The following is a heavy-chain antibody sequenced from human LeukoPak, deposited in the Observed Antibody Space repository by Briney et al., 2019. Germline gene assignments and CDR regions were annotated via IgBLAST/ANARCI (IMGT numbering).Heavy chain of an antibody. D-gene: IGHD1-26*01. V-gene: IGHV3-48*04. CDR2: ISSSSSTI. J-gene: IGHJ4*02. CDR3: ARSHQRVGIEDY. CDR1: GFTFSSYS. Sequence: GGSLRLSCAASGFTFSSYSMNWVRQAPGKGLEWVSSISSSSSTIYYADSVRGRFTISRDNAKNSLYLQINSLRADDTAVYYCARSHQRVGIEDYWGQGTLVTVSS.